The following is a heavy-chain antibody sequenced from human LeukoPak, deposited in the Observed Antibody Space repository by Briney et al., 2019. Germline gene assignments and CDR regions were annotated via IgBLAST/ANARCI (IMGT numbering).Heavy chain of an antibody. Sequence: PSETLSLTCTVSGGSISSGSYYWGWIRQPPGKGLEWIGSIYYDGSTYYNPSLNSRVSISVDTSKTQFSLKLSSVTAADTAVYYCGRQLAGFAAGGFSDYWGQGILVTVSS. CDR1: GGSISSGSYY. V-gene: IGHV4-39*01. CDR3: GRQLAGFAAGGFSDY. D-gene: IGHD6-13*01. J-gene: IGHJ4*02. CDR2: IYYDGST.